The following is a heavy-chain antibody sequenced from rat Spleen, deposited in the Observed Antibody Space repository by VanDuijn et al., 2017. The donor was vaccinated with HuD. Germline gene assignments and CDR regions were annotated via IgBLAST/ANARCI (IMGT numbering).Heavy chain of an antibody. J-gene: IGHJ2*01. CDR3: ARKGYYSALFDY. CDR2: INYDGSNI. V-gene: IGHV5-29*01. D-gene: IGHD1-1*01. CDR1: GFTISDYY. Sequence: EVQLVESDGGLVQPGGSLKLSCAASGFTISDYYMAWVRQAPTKGLEWVATINYDGSNIYYRDSVKGRFTISRDNVKSTLYLQMDSLRSEDTATYYCARKGYYSALFDYWGQGVMVTVSS.